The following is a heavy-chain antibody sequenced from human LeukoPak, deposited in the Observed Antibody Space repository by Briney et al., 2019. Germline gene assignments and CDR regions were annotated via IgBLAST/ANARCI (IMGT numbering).Heavy chain of an antibody. V-gene: IGHV1-8*01. CDR2: MNPNNGNT. D-gene: IGHD6-13*01. J-gene: IGHJ6*02. Sequence: ASVKVFCKASGYTFTSYDINWVRQATGQGLEWMGWMNPNNGNTGYAQNFQGRVTMTRSTSISTAYMELSSLRSEDTAAYYCARLASSSWPLYYYYGMDVWGQGTTVTVSS. CDR1: GYTFTSYD. CDR3: ARLASSSWPLYYYYGMDV.